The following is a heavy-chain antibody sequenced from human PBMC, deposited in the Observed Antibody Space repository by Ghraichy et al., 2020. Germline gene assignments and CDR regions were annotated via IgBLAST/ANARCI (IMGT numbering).Heavy chain of an antibody. V-gene: IGHV3-48*02. CDR3: ARDRLWASDL. D-gene: IGHD3-16*01. CDR2: ISTDSRSR. J-gene: IGHJ3*01. Sequence: GGSLRLSCAASGFSFSSHSMNWVRQAPGKGLEWISHISTDSRSRYYADSVKGRFAISRENGKNSLYLQMNNLRDEDTAVYYCARDRLWASDLWGHGTKVSVSS. CDR1: GFSFSSHS.